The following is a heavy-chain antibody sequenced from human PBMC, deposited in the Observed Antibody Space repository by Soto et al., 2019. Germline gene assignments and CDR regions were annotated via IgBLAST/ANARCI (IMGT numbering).Heavy chain of an antibody. V-gene: IGHV1-46*01. Sequence: QVQLVQSGAEVKKPGASVKISCKASGYTFSNFYLFWVRQAPGQGLEWMGMINPRGDSATYAQKFQARVAVTRDLSTSTGYMELTSLKSEDAAVYYCARGGPITLGVVGRGLRYWGQGTLVTVSS. D-gene: IGHD3-3*01. J-gene: IGHJ4*02. CDR1: GYTFSNFY. CDR2: INPRGDSA. CDR3: ARGGPITLGVVGRGLRY.